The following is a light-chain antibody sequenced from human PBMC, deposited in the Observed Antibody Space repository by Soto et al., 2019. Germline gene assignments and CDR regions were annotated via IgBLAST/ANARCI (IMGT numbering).Light chain of an antibody. CDR3: SSYTFSSTLVV. J-gene: IGLJ2*01. V-gene: IGLV2-14*03. CDR1: SSDIGSYNY. CDR2: GVS. Sequence: QSVLTQPASVSGSPGQSITISCTGTSSDIGSYNYVSWYQQLPGKVPKLMIYGVSNRPSGVSNRFSGSKSGNTASLTISGLQAEDEADYYCSSYTFSSTLVVFGEGTKVTVL.